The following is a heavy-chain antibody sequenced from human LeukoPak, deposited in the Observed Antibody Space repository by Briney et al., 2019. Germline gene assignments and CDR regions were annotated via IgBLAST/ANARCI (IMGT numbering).Heavy chain of an antibody. J-gene: IGHJ4*02. Sequence: ASVKVSCKASGYTFTSYGISWVRPAPGQGLEWMGWISAYNGNTNYAQKLQGRVTMTTDTSTSTAYMELRSLRSDDTAVYYCARTMYGVAAAGRYYFDYWGQGTLVTVSS. V-gene: IGHV1-18*01. CDR2: ISAYNGNT. CDR3: ARTMYGVAAAGRYYFDY. CDR1: GYTFTSYG. D-gene: IGHD6-13*01.